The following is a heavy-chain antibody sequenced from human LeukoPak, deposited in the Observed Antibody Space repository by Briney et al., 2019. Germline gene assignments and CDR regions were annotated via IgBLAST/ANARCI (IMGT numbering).Heavy chain of an antibody. Sequence: GASVKVSCKASGYTFTTYDINWVRQATGQGLEWMGWMNPNSGNTGYAQKFQGRVTMTRNTSINTAYMELSSLRSEDTAVYCCARRDYYGSGSYPYYYHNYMDVWGKGTTVTISS. CDR1: GYTFTTYD. CDR2: MNPNSGNT. D-gene: IGHD3-10*01. CDR3: ARRDYYGSGSYPYYYHNYMDV. J-gene: IGHJ6*03. V-gene: IGHV1-8*01.